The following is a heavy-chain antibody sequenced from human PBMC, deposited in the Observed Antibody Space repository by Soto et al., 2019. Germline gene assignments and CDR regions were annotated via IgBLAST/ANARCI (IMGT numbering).Heavy chain of an antibody. V-gene: IGHV4-39*01. D-gene: IGHD1-26*01. CDR3: ARVGATSYYFEY. Sequence: QLQLQESGPGLVKPSETLSLTCTVSGGSISSSSYYWGWIRQPPGKGLEWIGSIYYSGSTYYNPSLKSRVTISVDTSKNQFSLKLSSVTAADTAVYYCARVGATSYYFEYWGQGTLVTVSS. CDR1: GGSISSSSYY. CDR2: IYYSGST. J-gene: IGHJ4*02.